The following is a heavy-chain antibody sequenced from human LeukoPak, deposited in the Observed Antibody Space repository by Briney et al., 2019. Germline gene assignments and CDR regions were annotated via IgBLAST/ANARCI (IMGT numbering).Heavy chain of an antibody. CDR1: SGFA. V-gene: IGHV3-23*01. J-gene: IGHJ4*02. CDR3: AKGHRSSSSFFDS. CDR2: INGRGDDT. Sequence: GGSLRLYCAAFSGFAMSWVRQAPGKGLEWVSAINGRGDDTYYPDSVKGRFTISRDNSNNTLYLQMKSLRAEDTAVYYCAKGHRSSSSFFDSWGQGILVTVSS. D-gene: IGHD6-19*01.